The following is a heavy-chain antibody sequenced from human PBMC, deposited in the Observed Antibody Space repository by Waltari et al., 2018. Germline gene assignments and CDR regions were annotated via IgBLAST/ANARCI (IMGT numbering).Heavy chain of an antibody. Sequence: EVQLVESGGGLVQHGGSLRLSCAASGFTFSSYSMNWVRQAPGKGAEWVSYISSSISTRYYADTVKGRFTIARDNAKNSLYMKMNSLGAEDTAVYYCEREGYNWNLPVAYMDVWGKGTTVTVSS. CDR2: ISSSISTR. V-gene: IGHV3-48*04. CDR1: GFTFSSYS. CDR3: EREGYNWNLPVAYMDV. J-gene: IGHJ6*03. D-gene: IGHD1-1*01.